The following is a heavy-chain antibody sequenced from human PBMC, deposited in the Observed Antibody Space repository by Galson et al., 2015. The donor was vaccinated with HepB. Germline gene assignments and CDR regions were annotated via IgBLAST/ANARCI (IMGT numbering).Heavy chain of an antibody. CDR1: GFTFSSYS. V-gene: IGHV3-21*01. D-gene: IGHD1-1*01. CDR2: ISSSSSYI. J-gene: IGHJ6*02. Sequence: SLRLSGAASGFTFSSYSMNWVRQAPGKGLEWVSSISSSSSYIYYADSVKGRFTISRDNAKNSLYLQMNSLRAEDTAVYYCARGTALRGMDVWGQGTTVTVSS. CDR3: ARGTALRGMDV.